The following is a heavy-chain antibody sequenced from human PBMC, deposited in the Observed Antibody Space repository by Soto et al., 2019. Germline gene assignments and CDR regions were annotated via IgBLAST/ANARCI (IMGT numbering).Heavy chain of an antibody. CDR2: IYWDDDK. V-gene: IGHV2-5*02. J-gene: IGHJ4*02. CDR1: GFSLSTSGVG. Sequence: QITLKESGPTLVKPTQTLTLTCPVSGFSLSTSGVGVAWIRQPPGKALQWLGIIYWDDDKRYSPSLRSRLTTTEDSSNTQVVLSMANMQAVDTATYFCAHFAYYGSASLDNWGQGTLVSVSS. CDR3: AHFAYYGSASLDN. D-gene: IGHD3-10*01.